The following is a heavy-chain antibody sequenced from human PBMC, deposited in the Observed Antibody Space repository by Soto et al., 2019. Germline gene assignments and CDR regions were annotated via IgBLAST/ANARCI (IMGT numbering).Heavy chain of an antibody. Sequence: EVQVVETGGGLIQPGGSLRLSCAVSGFTVSSNYMSWVRQPPGKGPEWVSDIYSGGSTYYADSVKSRFTISRDNSKTTLYLQMNSLRAEETAVYYCARERDGHNPNWFDLWGQGTLVTVSS. CDR3: ARERDGHNPNWFDL. V-gene: IGHV3-53*02. D-gene: IGHD2-8*01. J-gene: IGHJ5*02. CDR2: IYSGGST. CDR1: GFTVSSNY.